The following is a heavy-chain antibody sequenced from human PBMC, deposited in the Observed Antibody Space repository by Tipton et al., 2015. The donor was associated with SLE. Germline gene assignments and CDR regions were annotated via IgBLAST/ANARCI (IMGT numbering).Heavy chain of an antibody. V-gene: IGHV3-74*01. Sequence: SLRLSCEGSGYTFNRYWMHWVRQAPGKGLVWVSRINTDGSGKDYAESVKGRFTISSDNAKSTLYLQMNSLRAEDTAVYYCAREGSGGGNPLDFWGQGTLVTVSS. CDR2: INTDGSGK. CDR1: GYTFNRYW. CDR3: AREGSGGGNPLDF. D-gene: IGHD4-23*01. J-gene: IGHJ4*02.